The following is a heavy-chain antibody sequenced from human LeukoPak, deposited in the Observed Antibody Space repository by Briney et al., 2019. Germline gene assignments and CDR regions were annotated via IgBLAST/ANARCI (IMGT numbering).Heavy chain of an antibody. J-gene: IGHJ5*02. Sequence: PGGSLRLSCAASGFTFSSYSMNWVRQAPGKGLEWVSSITRSSTFTYYTDSVRGRFTISRDNAKNSLYLQMNSLRAEDTAVYYCASDNWNDAPGGFDPWGQGTLVTVSS. D-gene: IGHD1-20*01. CDR2: ITRSSTFT. CDR3: ASDNWNDAPGGFDP. V-gene: IGHV3-21*01. CDR1: GFTFSSYS.